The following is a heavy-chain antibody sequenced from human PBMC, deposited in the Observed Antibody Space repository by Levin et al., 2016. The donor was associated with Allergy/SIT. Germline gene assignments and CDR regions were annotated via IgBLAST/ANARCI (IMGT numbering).Heavy chain of an antibody. Sequence: SETLSLTCTVSGGSISSSSYYWGWIRQPPGKGLEWIGSIYYSGSTYYNPSLKSRVTISVDTSKNQFSLKLSSVTAADTAVYYCARGYSLGGDRYYYGMDVWGQGTTVTVSS. CDR2: IYYSGST. CDR3: ARGYSLGGDRYYYGMDV. D-gene: IGHD5-18*01. V-gene: IGHV4-39*01. J-gene: IGHJ6*02. CDR1: GGSISSSSYY.